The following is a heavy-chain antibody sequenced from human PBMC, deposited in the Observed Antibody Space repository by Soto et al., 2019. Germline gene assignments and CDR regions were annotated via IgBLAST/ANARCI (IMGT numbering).Heavy chain of an antibody. Sequence: ASVKVSCKVSGYTLTELSMHWVRQAPGKGLEWMGGFDPEDGETIYAQKFQGRVTMTEDTSTDTAYMELSSLRSEDTAVYYCATVFDRQLVRVTATGGDDFDIWGQGTMVAV. V-gene: IGHV1-24*01. J-gene: IGHJ3*02. CDR1: GYTLTELS. CDR2: FDPEDGET. D-gene: IGHD2-21*02. CDR3: ATVFDRQLVRVTATGGDDFDI.